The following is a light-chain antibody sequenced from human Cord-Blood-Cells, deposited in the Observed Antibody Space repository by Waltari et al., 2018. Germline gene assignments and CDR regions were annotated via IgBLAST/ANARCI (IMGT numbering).Light chain of an antibody. CDR2: DSS. V-gene: IGKV3-11*01. Sequence: EIVLRQCPGTLSLSQGESARLSCRASQSVSSYLAWYQQKPGQATRLLIYDSSNRATGIPARFSGSGSGTDFTLTISSLEPEDFAVYYCQQRSNWPITFGQGTRLEIK. CDR1: QSVSSY. J-gene: IGKJ5*01. CDR3: QQRSNWPIT.